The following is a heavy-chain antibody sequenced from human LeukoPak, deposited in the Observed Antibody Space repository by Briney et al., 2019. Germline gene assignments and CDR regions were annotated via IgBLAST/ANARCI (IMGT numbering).Heavy chain of an antibody. D-gene: IGHD2-8*01. Sequence: SETLSLACTVSGGSISSGDYYWSWIRQPPGKGLEWIGYIYYSGSTYYDPSLKSRVTISVDTSKNQFSLKLGSVTAADTAVYYCARELMGYYYYMDVWGKGTTVTVSS. CDR2: IYYSGST. V-gene: IGHV4-30-4*08. J-gene: IGHJ6*03. CDR1: GGSISSGDYY. CDR3: ARELMGYYYYMDV.